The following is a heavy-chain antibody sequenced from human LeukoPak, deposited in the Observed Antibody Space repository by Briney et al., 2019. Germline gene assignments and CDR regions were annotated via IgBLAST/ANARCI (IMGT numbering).Heavy chain of an antibody. J-gene: IGHJ4*02. V-gene: IGHV3-53*01. CDR2: IYSGGST. D-gene: IGHD6-19*01. CDR3: ARDRYSSGWSVY. CDR1: GFTVSSNY. Sequence: GGSLRLSCAASGFTVSSNYMSGVRQAPGKGLEWVSVIYSGGSTYYADSVKGRFTISRDKSKNTQYLQTYSLKAESTAVYYCARDRYSSGWSVYWGQGTLVTVSS.